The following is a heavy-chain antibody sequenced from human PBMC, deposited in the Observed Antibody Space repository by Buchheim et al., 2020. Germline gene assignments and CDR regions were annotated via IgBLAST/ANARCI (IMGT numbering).Heavy chain of an antibody. CDR2: IKDSGST. CDR1: GGSIGSATYY. V-gene: IGHV4-39*02. J-gene: IGHJ4*02. Sequence: QLQLQESGPGLVRPSETLSLTCSVSGGSIGSATYYWGWFRQSPGKGLEWIGSIKDSGSTFYNPSLKSRVAIPADTSKAQFSLNLNSVTAADTAVYYCARDFGYWGQGIL. CDR3: ARDFGY. D-gene: IGHD3-10*01.